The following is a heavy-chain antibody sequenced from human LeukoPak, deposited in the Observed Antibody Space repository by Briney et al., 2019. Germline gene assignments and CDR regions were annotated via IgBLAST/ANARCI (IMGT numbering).Heavy chain of an antibody. CDR3: ARDGPSYCGGDCSEFDY. CDR2: INAGNGNT. CDR1: GYTFTSYD. J-gene: IGHJ4*02. V-gene: IGHV1-3*01. D-gene: IGHD2-21*02. Sequence: ASVKVSCKASGYTFTSYDINWVRQAPGQRLEWMGWINAGNGNTKYSQKFQGRVTITRDTSASTAYMELSSLRSEDTAVYYCARDGPSYCGGDCSEFDYWGQGTLVTVSS.